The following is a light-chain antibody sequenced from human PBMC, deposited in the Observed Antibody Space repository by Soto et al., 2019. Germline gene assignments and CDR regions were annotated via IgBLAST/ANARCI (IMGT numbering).Light chain of an antibody. CDR1: QSINTW. J-gene: IGKJ1*01. V-gene: IGKV1-5*01. CDR2: DAS. Sequence: DIQMTQSPSTLSASIGERVTITCRASQSINTWLAWYQQRPGKAPKLLVYDASSLESGVPSRFRGSGSGTEFTLTISSLQADDFATYFCQQYNSYSWTFGQGTKVDLK. CDR3: QQYNSYSWT.